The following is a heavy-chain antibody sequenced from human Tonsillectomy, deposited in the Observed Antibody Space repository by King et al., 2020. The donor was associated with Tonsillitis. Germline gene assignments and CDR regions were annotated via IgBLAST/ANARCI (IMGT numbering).Heavy chain of an antibody. Sequence: VQLVESGGGVVQPGGSLRLSCSASGFIFNSHGMHWVRQAPGKGLEWVAYIRFDGSHEKYADSVRGRFDISRDNSKNTVYLQMDSLRVDDTAVYYCARERSSTVLVISGLDKWGQGTPVSVAS. D-gene: IGHD3-9*01. CDR3: ARERSSTVLVISGLDK. CDR2: IRFDGSHE. CDR1: GFIFNSHG. J-gene: IGHJ4*02. V-gene: IGHV3-30*02.